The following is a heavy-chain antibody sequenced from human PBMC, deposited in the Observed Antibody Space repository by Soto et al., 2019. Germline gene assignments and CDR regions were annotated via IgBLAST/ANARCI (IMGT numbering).Heavy chain of an antibody. J-gene: IGHJ3*02. CDR3: AKANFTYYDILTGYSDAFDI. CDR2: ISGSGGST. D-gene: IGHD3-9*01. CDR1: GFTFSSYA. Sequence: GGSLRLSCAASGFTFSSYAMSWVRQAPGKGLEWVSAISGSGGSTYYADSVKGRFTISRDNSKNTLYLQMNSLRAEDTAVYYCAKANFTYYDILTGYSDAFDIWGQGTMVTVSS. V-gene: IGHV3-23*01.